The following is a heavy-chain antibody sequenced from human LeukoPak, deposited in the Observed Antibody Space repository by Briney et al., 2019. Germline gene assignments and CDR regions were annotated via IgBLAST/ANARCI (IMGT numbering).Heavy chain of an antibody. Sequence: ASVKVSCKASGYTFTSYGVIWVRQAPGQGLEWMGWINTNTGNPTYAQGFTGRFVFSLDTSVSTAYLQISSLKAEDTAVYYCARVDLNSSSWSFDYWGQGTLVTVSS. CDR1: GYTFTSYG. CDR2: INTNTGNP. V-gene: IGHV7-4-1*02. D-gene: IGHD6-13*01. CDR3: ARVDLNSSSWSFDY. J-gene: IGHJ4*02.